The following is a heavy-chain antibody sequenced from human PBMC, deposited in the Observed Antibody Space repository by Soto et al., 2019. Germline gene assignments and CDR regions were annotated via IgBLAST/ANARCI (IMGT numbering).Heavy chain of an antibody. J-gene: IGHJ6*03. Sequence: SETLSLTCTVSGGSISSYYWSWIRQPPGKGLEWIGYIYYSGSTNYNPSLKSRGTISVDTSKNKFSLKLSSVTAAETAVYYCARAIIAAAGTFYYYYYMDVWGKGTTVTVSS. D-gene: IGHD6-13*01. CDR1: GGSISSYY. V-gene: IGHV4-59*01. CDR2: IYYSGST. CDR3: ARAIIAAAGTFYYYYYMDV.